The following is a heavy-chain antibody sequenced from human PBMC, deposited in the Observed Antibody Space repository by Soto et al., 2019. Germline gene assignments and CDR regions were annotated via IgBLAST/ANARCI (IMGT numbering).Heavy chain of an antibody. V-gene: IGHV3-48*01. D-gene: IGHD1-1*01. CDR3: ARSRYNDY. Sequence: PGGSLRLSCAASGFTFSSYGMHWVRQAPGKGLEWLSYISGSGTSISYRDSVRGRFTISRDNAKNSLYLQIDSLGAEDTAVYYCARSRYNDYWGQGTLVTVSS. J-gene: IGHJ4*02. CDR2: ISGSGTSI. CDR1: GFTFSSYG.